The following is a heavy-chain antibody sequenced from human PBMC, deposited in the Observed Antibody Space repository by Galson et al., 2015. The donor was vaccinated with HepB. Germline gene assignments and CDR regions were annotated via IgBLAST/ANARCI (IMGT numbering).Heavy chain of an antibody. CDR1: GGSISSSSYY. V-gene: IGHV4-39*01. CDR2: IYYSGST. D-gene: IGHD4-17*01. Sequence: ETLSLTCTVSGGSISSSSYYWGWIRQPPGKGLEWIGSIYYSGSTYYNPSLKSRVTIPVDTSKNQFSLKLSSVTAADTAVYYCARQRTVTPPGYYYGMDVWGQGTTVTVSS. CDR3: ARQRTVTPPGYYYGMDV. J-gene: IGHJ6*02.